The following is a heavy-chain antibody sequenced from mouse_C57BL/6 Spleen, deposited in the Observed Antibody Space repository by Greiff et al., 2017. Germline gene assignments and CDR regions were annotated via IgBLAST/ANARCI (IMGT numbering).Heavy chain of an antibody. J-gene: IGHJ3*01. CDR2: IYPRAGST. CDR3: ARGGSSGYWWAY. CDR1: GYTFTSYD. D-gene: IGHD3-2*02. Sequence: VQVVESGPELVKPGASVKLSCKASGYTFTSYDINWVKQRPGQGLEWIGWIYPRAGSTKYNEKFKGKATLTVDTSSSTAYMELHSLTSEDSAVYFCARGGSSGYWWAYWGQGTLVTVSA. V-gene: IGHV1-85*01.